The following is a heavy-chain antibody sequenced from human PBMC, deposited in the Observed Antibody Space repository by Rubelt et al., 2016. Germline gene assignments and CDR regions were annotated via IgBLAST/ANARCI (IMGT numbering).Heavy chain of an antibody. D-gene: IGHD2-15*01. CDR2: IYYSGST. Sequence: QLQLQESGPGLVKPSETLSLTCTVSGGSISSSSYYWGWIRQPPGKGLEWIGSIYYSGSTYYNRSLKSRFTISVDTSKNQCSLKLSSVTAADTAVYYCARTPAATLLFDYWGQGTLVTVSS. CDR3: ARTPAATLLFDY. V-gene: IGHV4-39*07. J-gene: IGHJ4*02. CDR1: GGSISSSSYY.